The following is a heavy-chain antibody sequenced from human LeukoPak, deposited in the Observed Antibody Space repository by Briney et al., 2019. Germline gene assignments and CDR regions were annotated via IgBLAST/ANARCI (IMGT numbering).Heavy chain of an antibody. V-gene: IGHV3-21*01. CDR2: ITGSSTYI. Sequence: GGSLRFSCAVSGFTFSSYTMNWVRQAPGKGLEGVSSITGSSTYIYYADSVKGRFTISRDNAKNSLYLQMNNLGAEDTAVYYCARDLTVTSTCWFDLWGQGTLVTVSS. CDR1: GFTFSSYT. J-gene: IGHJ5*02. D-gene: IGHD4-11*01. CDR3: ARDLTVTSTCWFDL.